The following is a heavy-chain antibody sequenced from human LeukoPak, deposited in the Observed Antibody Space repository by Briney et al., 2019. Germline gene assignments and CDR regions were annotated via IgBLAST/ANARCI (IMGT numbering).Heavy chain of an antibody. CDR2: IYPGDSDT. CDR1: GYSFTSYW. Sequence: GESLKISCKGSGYSFTSYWIGWVRQMPGKGLEWMGIIYPGDSDTRYSPSFQGQVTISADKSISTAYLQWSSLKASDTAMYYCARLGLRYFGWLQYYFDYWGQGTLVTVSS. CDR3: ARLGLRYFGWLQYYFDY. D-gene: IGHD3-9*01. J-gene: IGHJ4*02. V-gene: IGHV5-51*01.